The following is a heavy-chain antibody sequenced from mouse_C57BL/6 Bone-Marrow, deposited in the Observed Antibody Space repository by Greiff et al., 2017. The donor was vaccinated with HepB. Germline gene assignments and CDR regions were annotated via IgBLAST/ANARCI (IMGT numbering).Heavy chain of an antibody. V-gene: IGHV14-4*01. J-gene: IGHJ2*01. CDR1: GFNIKDDY. CDR3: TTSQFDY. Sequence: EVQLVESGAELVRPGASVKLSCTASGFNIKDDYMHWVKQRPEQGLEWIGWIDPENGDTEYASKFQGKATITADTSSNTAYLQHSSLTSEDTAVYYCTTSQFDYWGQGTTLTVSS. CDR2: IDPENGDT.